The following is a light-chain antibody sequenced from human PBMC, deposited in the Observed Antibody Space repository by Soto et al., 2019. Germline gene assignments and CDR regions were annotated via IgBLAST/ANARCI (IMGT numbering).Light chain of an antibody. J-gene: IGKJ1*01. Sequence: DSQSAQAPATGAGSVGGAVSRACVASQTISSWLAWYQQKPGKAPKLLIYKASTLKSGVPSRFSGSGSGTEFTLTISSLQPDDFATYYCQHYNSYSEAFGQGTKVDI. CDR1: QTISSW. CDR3: QHYNSYSEA. CDR2: KAS. V-gene: IGKV1-5*03.